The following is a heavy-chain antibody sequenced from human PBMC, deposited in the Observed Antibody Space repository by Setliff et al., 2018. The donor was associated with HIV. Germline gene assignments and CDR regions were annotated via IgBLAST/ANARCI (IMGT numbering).Heavy chain of an antibody. D-gene: IGHD6-13*01. CDR1: GGSISSGSYY. CDR3: ARGRGSSSSWPIDY. J-gene: IGHJ4*02. Sequence: PSETLSLTCTVSGGSISSGSYYWGWIRQPAGKGLEWIGRIYTSGSTSYNPSLKSRVTISVDTSKNQFSLKLSSVTAADTAVYFCARGRGSSSSWPIDYWGQGTLVTVSS. V-gene: IGHV4-61*02. CDR2: IYTSGST.